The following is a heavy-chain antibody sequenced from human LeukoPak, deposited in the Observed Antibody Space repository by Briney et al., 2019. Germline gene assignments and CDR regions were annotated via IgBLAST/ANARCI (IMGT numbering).Heavy chain of an antibody. CDR2: IYPNNGEP. CDR1: VYTFTGYF. CDR3: ASPIGERYCSSTSCYDFFYYGMDF. Sequence: SVNVSCMASVYTFTGYFMHWVGPAAGQGLAGVDRIYPNNGEPHYAHMLQGWVTMTRDTSLGTAYIELSRLSCDDHAVYYCASPIGERYCSSTSCYDFFYYGMDFWGQGTTVTVSS. J-gene: IGHJ6*02. V-gene: IGHV1-2*04. D-gene: IGHD2-2*01.